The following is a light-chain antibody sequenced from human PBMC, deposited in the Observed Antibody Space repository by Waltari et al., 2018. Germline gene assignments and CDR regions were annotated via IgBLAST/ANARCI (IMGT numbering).Light chain of an antibody. Sequence: DIQMTQSPSSLSASVGDGVTITCRASQSISIYLNWYQQKPGKDPQLLIYAASTLHRWVPSRFSGSGSGREFTLPISSLEPEDFATYYCQKSASTPPWTFGQATKVEIK. CDR2: AAS. CDR3: QKSASTPPWT. V-gene: IGKV1-39*01. CDR1: QSISIY. J-gene: IGKJ1*01.